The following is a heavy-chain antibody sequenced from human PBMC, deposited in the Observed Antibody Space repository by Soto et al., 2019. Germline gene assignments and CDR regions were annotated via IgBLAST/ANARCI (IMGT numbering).Heavy chain of an antibody. D-gene: IGHD7-27*01. CDR1: GFTFSSYG. J-gene: IGHJ4*02. Sequence: PGGSLRLSSAASGFTFSSYGLKWGRQAAGKGLEWVSYISSGSSTIYYADSVKGRFTVSRDNAKNSLYLQMNSLRDGDTAVYYCARLTGALFDYWGQGTLVTVSS. CDR3: ARLTGALFDY. CDR2: ISSGSSTI. V-gene: IGHV3-48*02.